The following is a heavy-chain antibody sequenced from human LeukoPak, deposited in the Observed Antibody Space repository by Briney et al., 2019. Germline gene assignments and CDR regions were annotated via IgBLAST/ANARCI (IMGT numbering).Heavy chain of an antibody. CDR1: GGSISSYY. D-gene: IGHD2-21*02. J-gene: IGHJ4*02. CDR3: AKYVVVTAYFDY. CDR2: IYYSGST. Sequence: PSETLSLTCTVSGGSISSYYWSWIRQPPGKGLEWIGYIYYSGSTNYNPSLKSRVTISVDTSKNQFSLKLSSVTAADTAVYYCAKYVVVTAYFDYWGQGTLVTVSS. V-gene: IGHV4-59*01.